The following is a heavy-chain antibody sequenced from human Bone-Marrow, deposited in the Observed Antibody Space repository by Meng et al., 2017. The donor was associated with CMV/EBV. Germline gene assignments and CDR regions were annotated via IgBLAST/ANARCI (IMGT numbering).Heavy chain of an antibody. D-gene: IGHD3-3*01. CDR2: IYYSGST. CDR3: ARVDRITIFGVVMDDAFDI. J-gene: IGHJ3*02. V-gene: IGHV4-61*05. CDR1: GGSISSSIYY. Sequence: SETLSLTCTVSGGSISSSIYYWGWIRQPPGKGLEWIGYIYYSGSTNYNPSLKSRVTISVDTSKNQFSLKLSSVTAADTAVYYCARVDRITIFGVVMDDAFDIWGQGTMVTVSS.